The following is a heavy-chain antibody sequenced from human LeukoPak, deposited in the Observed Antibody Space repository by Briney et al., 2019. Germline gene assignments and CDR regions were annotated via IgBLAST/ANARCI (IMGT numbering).Heavy chain of an antibody. Sequence: SETLSLTCTVSGYSISSGYYWGWIRQPPGKGLEWIVSIYHSGSTYYNPSLKSRVTISVDTSKNQFSLKLSSVTAADTAVYYCARFRGGYGMDVWGQGTTVTVSS. CDR1: GYSISSGYY. CDR3: ARFRGGYGMDV. D-gene: IGHD2-15*01. CDR2: IYHSGST. J-gene: IGHJ6*02. V-gene: IGHV4-38-2*02.